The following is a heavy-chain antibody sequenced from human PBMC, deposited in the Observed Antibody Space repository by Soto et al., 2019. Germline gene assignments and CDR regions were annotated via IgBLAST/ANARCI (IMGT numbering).Heavy chain of an antibody. CDR3: ARRYGWLYFDY. V-gene: IGHV4-34*01. Sequence: PSETLSLTCAVYGGSFSGYYWTWIRQPPGTGLEWIGEINHSGSTNYNPSLKSRVTISVDTSKNQFSLKLTSVTAADTALYYCARRYGWLYFDYWGQGSLVTVSS. CDR1: GGSFSGYY. CDR2: INHSGST. J-gene: IGHJ4*02. D-gene: IGHD3-10*01.